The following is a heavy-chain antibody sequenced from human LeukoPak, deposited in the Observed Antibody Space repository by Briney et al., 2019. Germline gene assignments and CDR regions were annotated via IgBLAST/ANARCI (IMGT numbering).Heavy chain of an antibody. V-gene: IGHV3-30-3*01. CDR2: ISYDGSNK. CDR3: ARANYYDSSGYADY. Sequence: PGGSLRLSCAASGFTFSSYAMHWVRQAPGKGLEWVAVISYDGSNKYYADSAKGRFTISRDNSKNTLYLQMNSLRAEDTAVYYCARANYYDSSGYADYWGQGTLVTVSS. J-gene: IGHJ4*02. CDR1: GFTFSSYA. D-gene: IGHD3-22*01.